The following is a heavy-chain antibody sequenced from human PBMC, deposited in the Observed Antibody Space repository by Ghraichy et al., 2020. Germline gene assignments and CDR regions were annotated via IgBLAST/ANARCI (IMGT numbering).Heavy chain of an antibody. CDR1: GFPFSTSV. CDR3: MRGGWGVN. V-gene: IGHV3-23*01. Sequence: GGSLRLSCTASGFPFSTSVMSWARQAPGKGLEWVSTIGSSGESTFYADSVKGRFTISRDNSKNTLFLQMSSLRAEDTAVYYCMRGGWGVNWGQGALVTVSS. J-gene: IGHJ4*02. CDR2: IGSSGEST. D-gene: IGHD3-16*01.